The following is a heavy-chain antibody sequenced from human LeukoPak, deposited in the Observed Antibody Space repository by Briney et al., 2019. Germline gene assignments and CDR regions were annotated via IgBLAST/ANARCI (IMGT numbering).Heavy chain of an antibody. J-gene: IGHJ4*02. D-gene: IGHD4-17*01. CDR1: GYTFTSYG. CDR3: ARGDDYGDYWGLY. Sequence: GASVKVSCNASGYTFTSYGITWVRQAPGQGLEWMGWISTYNGNTNYAQKLQGRVTMTTDTSTSTAYMELRSLISDDAAVYYCARGDDYGDYWGLYWGQGTLVTVSS. V-gene: IGHV1-18*01. CDR2: ISTYNGNT.